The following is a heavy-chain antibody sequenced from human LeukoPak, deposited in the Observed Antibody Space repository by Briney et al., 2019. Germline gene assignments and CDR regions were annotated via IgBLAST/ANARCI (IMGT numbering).Heavy chain of an antibody. CDR1: GGSISSSSYY. CDR2: IYYSGST. D-gene: IGHD3-22*01. J-gene: IGHJ4*02. V-gene: IGHV4-39*01. Sequence: SSETLSLTCTVSGGSISSSSYYWGWIRQPPGKGLEWIGSIYYSGSTYYNPSLKSRVTISVDTSKNQFSLKLSSVTAADTAVYYCAKIPRKGYYDSSVVPFSGNWGQGTLVTVSS. CDR3: AKIPRKGYYDSSVVPFSGN.